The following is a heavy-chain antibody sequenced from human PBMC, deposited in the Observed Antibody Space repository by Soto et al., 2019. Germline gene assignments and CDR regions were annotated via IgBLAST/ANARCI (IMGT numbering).Heavy chain of an antibody. CDR2: ISWNSGSI. CDR3: ATSDIDYGDYSGGI. J-gene: IGHJ3*02. D-gene: IGHD4-17*01. CDR1: GFTFDDYA. V-gene: IGHV3-9*01. Sequence: EVQLVESGGGLVQPGRSLRLSCAASGFTFDDYAMHWVRQAPGKGLEWVSGISWNSGSIGYADSVKGRFTISRDNAKNSLYLQMKSLRAEDTALYYCATSDIDYGDYSGGIWGQGTMVTVSS.